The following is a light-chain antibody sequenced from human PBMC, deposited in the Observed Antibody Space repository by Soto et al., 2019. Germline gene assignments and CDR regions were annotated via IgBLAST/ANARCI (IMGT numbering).Light chain of an antibody. CDR2: RAS. J-gene: IGKJ1*01. CDR3: QQYGSSSPWT. CDR1: QSVSSSY. V-gene: IGKV3-20*01. Sequence: EIVLTQSPGTLSLSPGERATLSCRASQSVSSSYLARYQQKTGHAPRLLIYRASSWATGIPDRFSGSGSGTDFTLTISILEAEDFAVYYCQQYGSSSPWTFGQGTKVDIK.